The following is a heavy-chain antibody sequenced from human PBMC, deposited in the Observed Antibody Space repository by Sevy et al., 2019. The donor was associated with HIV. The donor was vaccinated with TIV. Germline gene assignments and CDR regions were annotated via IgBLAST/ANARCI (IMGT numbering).Heavy chain of an antibody. CDR1: GFRFNNFG. V-gene: IGHV3-30*02. CDR3: AKGGSGGIDHYGMDV. CDR2: IRYDGINK. Sequence: GGSLRLSCAASGFRFNNFGMYWVRQAPGKGLEGVAFIRYDGINKYHVDSVKGRSTISRDNSKDTLYLEMKSLRLEDTAIYYCAKGGSGGIDHYGMDVWGQGTTVTVSS. J-gene: IGHJ6*02. D-gene: IGHD6-25*01.